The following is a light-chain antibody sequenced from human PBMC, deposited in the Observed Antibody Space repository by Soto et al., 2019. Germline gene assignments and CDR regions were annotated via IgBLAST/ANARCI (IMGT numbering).Light chain of an antibody. J-gene: IGKJ1*01. CDR1: QSISSY. V-gene: IGKV1-39*01. CDR2: AAS. Sequence: DIQMTQSPSSLSASVGDRVTITCRASQSISSYLNWYQQKPGKAPKLLIYAASSLQSGVPSRFSGSGSGTDFTLTFSSLRPEDFATYYCQQSYSTPWTFCQGTKVEIK. CDR3: QQSYSTPWT.